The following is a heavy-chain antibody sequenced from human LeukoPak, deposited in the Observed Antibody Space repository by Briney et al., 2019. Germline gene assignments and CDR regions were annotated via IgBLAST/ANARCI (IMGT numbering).Heavy chain of an antibody. CDR2: IYHSGST. J-gene: IGHJ6*02. CDR1: GYSISSGYY. CDR3: ARFYNSGSYLSYYGMDV. V-gene: IGHV4-38-2*02. D-gene: IGHD3-10*01. Sequence: SETLSLTCTVSGYSISSGYYWGWILQPPGKGLEWIVSIYHSGSTYYNPSLKSRVAISVDTSKNQFSLKLSSVTAADTAVYYCARFYNSGSYLSYYGMDVSGQGTTVTVSS.